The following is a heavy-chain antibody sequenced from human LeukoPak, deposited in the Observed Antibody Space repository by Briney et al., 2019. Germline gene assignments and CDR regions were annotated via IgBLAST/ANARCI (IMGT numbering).Heavy chain of an antibody. CDR1: GFTFSHHW. D-gene: IGHD1-1*01. CDR2: ISPDGSAK. CDR3: ARDYNWGWRP. V-gene: IGHV3-7*01. Sequence: GGSLRLSCGASGFTFSHHWMSWVRQAPGKGLEWMANISPDGSAKFYVDSVKGRFTISRDNAKSSLYLQLNSLRAEDTAVYYCARDYNWGWRPWGQGTLVTVSS. J-gene: IGHJ5*02.